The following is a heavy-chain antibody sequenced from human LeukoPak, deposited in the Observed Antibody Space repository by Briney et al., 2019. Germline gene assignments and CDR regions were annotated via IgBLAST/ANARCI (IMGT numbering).Heavy chain of an antibody. Sequence: SETLSLTCTVSGGSISSYYWSWIRQPPGKGLEWIGYIYYSGSTNYNPSLKSRVTISVDTSKDQFSLKLSSVTAADTAVYYCARDGAVAATVPYYYYSGMDVGGKGTTVTVSS. CDR3: ARDGAVAATVPYYYYSGMDV. D-gene: IGHD6-19*01. CDR1: GGSISSYY. CDR2: IYYSGST. V-gene: IGHV4-59*01. J-gene: IGHJ6*04.